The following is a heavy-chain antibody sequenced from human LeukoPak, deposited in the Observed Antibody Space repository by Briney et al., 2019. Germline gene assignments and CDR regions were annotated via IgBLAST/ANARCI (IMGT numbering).Heavy chain of an antibody. V-gene: IGHV4-61*05. CDR2: IYYSGST. Sequence: SETLSLTCTVSGGSISSSSYYWGWIRQPPGKGLEWIGYIYYSGSTNYNPSLKSRVTISVDTSKNQFSLKLSSVTAADTAVYYCARGGSYIGYMDVWGKGTTVTVSS. CDR3: ARGGSYIGYMDV. J-gene: IGHJ6*03. CDR1: GGSISSSSYY. D-gene: IGHD1-26*01.